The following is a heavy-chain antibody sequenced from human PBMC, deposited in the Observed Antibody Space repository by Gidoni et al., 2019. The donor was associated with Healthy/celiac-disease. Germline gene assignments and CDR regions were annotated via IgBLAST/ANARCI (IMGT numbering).Heavy chain of an antibody. CDR2: IFSNDEK. CDR3: ARIRAVAGTLKGYYFDY. J-gene: IGHJ4*02. CDR1: GFALSNARLG. D-gene: IGHD6-19*01. Sequence: QVPLKESGPVLVKPTETLTLTCTVSGFALSNARLGVSWIRQPPGKALEWLAHIFSNDEKSYSTSLKSRLTISKDTSKSQVVLTMTNMDPVDTATYYCARIRAVAGTLKGYYFDYWGQGTLVTVSS. V-gene: IGHV2-26*01.